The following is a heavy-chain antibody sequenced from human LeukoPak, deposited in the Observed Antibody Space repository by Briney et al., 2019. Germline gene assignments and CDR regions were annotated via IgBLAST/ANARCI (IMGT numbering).Heavy chain of an antibody. CDR3: ARDGNPWNLDV. CDR1: GGSISSYY. Sequence: SETLSLTCTVSGGSISSYYWSWIRQPPGKRLEWIGHIYYSGRTSYNPSLKSRVTMSVDTSKYQFSLQLSSVTAADTAVYYCARDGNPWNLDVWGRGTLAADSS. V-gene: IGHV4-59*01. D-gene: IGHD1-26*01. CDR2: IYYSGRT. J-gene: IGHJ2*01.